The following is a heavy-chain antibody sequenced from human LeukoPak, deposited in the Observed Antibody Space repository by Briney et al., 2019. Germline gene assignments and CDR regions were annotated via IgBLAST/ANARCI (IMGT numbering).Heavy chain of an antibody. Sequence: SETLSLTCTVSGGSISSYYWSWIRQPPGKGLEWIGYIYYSGSTNYNPSLKSRVTISVDTSKNQFSLKLSSVTAADTAVYYCARDLSSGGEFDYWGQGTLVTVSS. CDR1: GGSISSYY. CDR3: ARDLSSGGEFDY. CDR2: IYYSGST. V-gene: IGHV4-59*01. J-gene: IGHJ4*02. D-gene: IGHD3-10*01.